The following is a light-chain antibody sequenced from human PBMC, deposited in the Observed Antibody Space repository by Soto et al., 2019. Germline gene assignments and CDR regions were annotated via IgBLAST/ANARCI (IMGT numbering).Light chain of an antibody. CDR2: EGS. CDR3: CSYAGNSTFDVV. CDR1: SSDVGSYNL. J-gene: IGLJ2*01. Sequence: QSALTQPASVSGSPGQSITISCTGTSSDVGSYNLVSWYQQHPGKAPKLMIYEGSKRPSGVSNRFSGSKSGNTASLTISGLQAEDEADYYCCSYAGNSTFDVVFGGGTKVTVL. V-gene: IGLV2-23*03.